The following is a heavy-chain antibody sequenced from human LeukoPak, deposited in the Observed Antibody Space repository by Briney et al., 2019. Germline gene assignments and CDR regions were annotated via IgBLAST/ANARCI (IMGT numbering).Heavy chain of an antibody. V-gene: IGHV4-39*07. CDR2: VSYSGST. D-gene: IGHD3-3*01. CDR3: ARGDFWSGYNWFDP. J-gene: IGHJ5*02. Sequence: SETLSLTCTVSGGSISSSSYYWGWIRQPPGKGLEWIGSVSYSGSTYYNPSLKSRVTISVDTSKNQFSLKLSSVTAADTAVYYCARGDFWSGYNWFDPWGQGTLVTVSS. CDR1: GGSISSSSYY.